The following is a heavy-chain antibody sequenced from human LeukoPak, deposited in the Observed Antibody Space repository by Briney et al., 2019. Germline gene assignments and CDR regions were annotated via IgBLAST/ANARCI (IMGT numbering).Heavy chain of an antibody. D-gene: IGHD4-17*01. CDR2: IWYDGSNK. J-gene: IGHJ4*02. CDR1: GFTFSSYG. CDR3: ASPGAGTTGFDY. Sequence: GSLRLSCAASGFTFSSYGMHWVRQAPGKGLEWVAVIWYDGSNKYYADSVKGRFTISRDNSKNTLYLQMNSLRAEDTAVYYCASPGAGTTGFDYWGQGTLVIVST. V-gene: IGHV3-33*01.